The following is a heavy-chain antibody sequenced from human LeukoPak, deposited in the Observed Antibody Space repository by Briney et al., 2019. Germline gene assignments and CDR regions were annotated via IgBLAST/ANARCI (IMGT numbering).Heavy chain of an antibody. CDR3: AKDRYYYDSSALQYYFDY. CDR2: ISGSGGST. CDR1: GFTFSSYA. Sequence: GGSLRLSCAASGFTFSSYAMTWVRQAPEKGLEWVSAISGSGGSTYYAASVKGRFTISRDNSKNTLYLQMNSLRAEDTAVYYCAKDRYYYDSSALQYYFDYWGQGTLVTVSS. D-gene: IGHD3-22*01. V-gene: IGHV3-23*01. J-gene: IGHJ4*02.